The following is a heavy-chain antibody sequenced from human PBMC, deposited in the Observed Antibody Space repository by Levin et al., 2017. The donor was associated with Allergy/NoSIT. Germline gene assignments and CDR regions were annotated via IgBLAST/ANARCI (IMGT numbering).Heavy chain of an antibody. CDR2: TYYRSKWYN. V-gene: IGHV6-1*01. D-gene: IGHD5-18*01. CDR3: ARDGGYSYGNNFDY. CDR1: GDSVSSNSAA. J-gene: IGHJ4*02. Sequence: PSETLSLTFAISGDSVSSNSAAWNWIRQSPSRGLEWLGRTYYRSKWYNDYAVSVKSRITINPDTSKNQFSLQLNSVTPEDTAVYYCARDGGYSYGNNFDYWGQGTLVTVSS.